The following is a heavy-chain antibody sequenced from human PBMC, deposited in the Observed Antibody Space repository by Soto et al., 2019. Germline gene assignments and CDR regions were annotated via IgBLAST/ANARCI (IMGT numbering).Heavy chain of an antibody. CDR2: IAYDGRNK. CDR3: ARELDRVFDY. Sequence: QVQLVESGGGVVQPGRSLRLSCAASGFTFSSYAMHWVRQAPGKGLEWVAVIAYDGRNKYYADSVKGRFTISRDNSKNTLYLHMDSLRIEDTAVYYWARELDRVFDYWGQGTLVTVSS. J-gene: IGHJ4*02. D-gene: IGHD1-1*01. V-gene: IGHV3-30*04. CDR1: GFTFSSYA.